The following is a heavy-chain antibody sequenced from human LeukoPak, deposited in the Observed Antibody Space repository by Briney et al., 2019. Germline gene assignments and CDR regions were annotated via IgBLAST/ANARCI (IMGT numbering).Heavy chain of an antibody. V-gene: IGHV3-30-3*01. D-gene: IGHD2-21*01. CDR2: ISYDGSNK. Sequence: GGSLRLSCAASGFTFSSYAMHWVRQAPGKGLEWVAVISYDGSNKYYADSVKGRFTISRDNSKSTLYLQMNSLRAEDTAVYYCARAFRIVVGWFDPWGQGTLVTVSS. J-gene: IGHJ5*02. CDR3: ARAFRIVVGWFDP. CDR1: GFTFSSYA.